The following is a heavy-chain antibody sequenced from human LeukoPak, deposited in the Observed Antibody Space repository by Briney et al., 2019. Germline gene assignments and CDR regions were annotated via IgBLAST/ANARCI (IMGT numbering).Heavy chain of an antibody. V-gene: IGHV1-18*01. Sequence: GASVKVSCKASGYTFTSYGISWVRQAPGQGLEWMGWISAYNGNTNYAQKLQGRVTMTTDTSTSTAYMELRSLRSDDTAVYYCARGQKVYLERGAFDIWGQGTMVTVSS. CDR3: ARGQKVYLERGAFDI. J-gene: IGHJ3*02. CDR1: GYTFTSYG. CDR2: ISAYNGNT. D-gene: IGHD1-1*01.